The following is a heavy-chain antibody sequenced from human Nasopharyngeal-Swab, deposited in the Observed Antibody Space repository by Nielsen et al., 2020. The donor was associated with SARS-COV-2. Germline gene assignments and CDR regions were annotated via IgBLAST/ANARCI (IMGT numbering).Heavy chain of an antibody. D-gene: IGHD3-22*01. CDR2: IYYSGST. J-gene: IGHJ5*01. V-gene: IGHV4-59*12. CDR3: ARGLVDVNMMLVVIGFSYWLDS. Sequence: WIRQPPGKGLEWIGYIYYSGSTYYNPSLKSRVTISADTSKNQFSLNLSSVTAADTAVYYCARGLVDVNMMLVVIGFSYWLDSWGQGTLVTVSS.